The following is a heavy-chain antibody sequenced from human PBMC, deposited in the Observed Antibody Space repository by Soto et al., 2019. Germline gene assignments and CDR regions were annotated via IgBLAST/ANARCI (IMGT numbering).Heavy chain of an antibody. D-gene: IGHD6-25*01. J-gene: IGHJ6*02. Sequence: SVKVSCKASGGTFSSYAISWVRQAPGQGLEWMGGIIPIFGTANYAQKFQGRVTITADESTSTAYMELSSLRSEDTAVYYCAREGQRDYYYYGMDVWGQGTTVTVSS. CDR3: AREGQRDYYYYGMDV. CDR2: IIPIFGTA. V-gene: IGHV1-69*13. CDR1: GGTFSSYA.